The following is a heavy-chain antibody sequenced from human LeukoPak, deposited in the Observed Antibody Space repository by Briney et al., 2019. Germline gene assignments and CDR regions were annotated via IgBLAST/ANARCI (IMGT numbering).Heavy chain of an antibody. D-gene: IGHD3-10*01. V-gene: IGHV5-51*01. CDR3: ARHRVGSMVRGVTQTSYYYYGMDV. CDR2: IYPGDSDT. J-gene: IGHJ6*02. Sequence: GESLKISCKGSGNRFNTYWIGWVRQMPGKGLEWMGIIYPGDSDTRYSPSFQGQVTISADKSISTAYLQWSSLKASDTAMYYCARHRVGSMVRGVTQTSYYYYGMDVWGQGTTVTVSS. CDR1: GNRFNTYW.